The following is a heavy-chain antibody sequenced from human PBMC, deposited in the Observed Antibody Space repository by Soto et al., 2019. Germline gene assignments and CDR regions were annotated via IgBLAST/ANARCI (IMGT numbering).Heavy chain of an antibody. D-gene: IGHD5-12*01. CDR1: GGSISSYY. CDR2: IYYRRST. V-gene: IGHV4-59*01. Sequence: QVQLQESGPGLVKPSETLSLTCTVSGGSISSYYWSWIRQPPGKGLEWIGYIYYRRSTNHTPSLQSRATISVDTSKNQSSLKLSAVTAADTAVYYCAREGGYGRLAFDYWGQGTLVTVSS. J-gene: IGHJ4*02. CDR3: AREGGYGRLAFDY.